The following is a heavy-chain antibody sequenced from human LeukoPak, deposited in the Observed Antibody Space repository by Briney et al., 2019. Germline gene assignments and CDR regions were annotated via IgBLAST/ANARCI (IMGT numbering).Heavy chain of an antibody. CDR3: VRLSGYDAFDI. J-gene: IGHJ3*02. Sequence: PSETLSLTCAVYGGSFSGYYWSWIRQPPGKGLEWIGEINHSGSTNYNPSLKSRVTISVDTSKNQFSLKLSSVTAADTAVYYCVRLSGYDAFDIWGQGTMVTVSS. V-gene: IGHV4-34*01. CDR1: GGSFSGYY. CDR2: INHSGST. D-gene: IGHD5-12*01.